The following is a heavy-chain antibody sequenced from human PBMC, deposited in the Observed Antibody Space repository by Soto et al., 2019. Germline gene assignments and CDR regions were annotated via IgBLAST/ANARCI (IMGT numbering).Heavy chain of an antibody. J-gene: IGHJ6*02. CDR1: GFTFSGYA. D-gene: IGHD6-19*01. V-gene: IGHV3-30*18. Sequence: QVQLVESGGGVVQPGRSLRLSCAASGFTFSGYAMHWVRQTPGKGLEWVAVVSYDGSNRYYADSVKGRFTISRDNSKNTLHMPMYRIGGEDTALYYCAKGARRAVAGTLERFYYYQTMDVWGQGTTVSVSS. CDR2: VSYDGSNR. CDR3: AKGARRAVAGTLERFYYYQTMDV.